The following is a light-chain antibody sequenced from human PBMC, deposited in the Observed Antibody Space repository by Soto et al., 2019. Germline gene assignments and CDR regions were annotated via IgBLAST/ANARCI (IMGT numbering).Light chain of an antibody. CDR1: RDISSW. J-gene: IGKJ4*01. CDR2: AVS. Sequence: DIQMTQSPSSVSASVGDRVTITCRASRDISSWIAWYQQKPGKAPKLLIYAVSSLRSGVPSRFSGSGSGTDFTLTISILQPEDFATYYCQQANSFPPTFGGGTKVEIK. V-gene: IGKV1-12*01. CDR3: QQANSFPPT.